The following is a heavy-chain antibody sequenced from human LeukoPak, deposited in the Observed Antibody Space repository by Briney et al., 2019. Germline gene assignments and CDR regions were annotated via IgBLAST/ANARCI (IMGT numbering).Heavy chain of an antibody. CDR3: ARDRRFGDNWFDP. Sequence: GGSLRLSCAASGFTFSSYWMSWVRQAPGKGLEWVGNIKQDGSEKYYVDSVKGRFTISRGNAKNSLNLQMNSLRAEDTAVYYCARDRRFGDNWFDPWGQGTLVTVSS. V-gene: IGHV3-7*01. CDR1: GFTFSSYW. CDR2: IKQDGSEK. J-gene: IGHJ5*02. D-gene: IGHD3-10*01.